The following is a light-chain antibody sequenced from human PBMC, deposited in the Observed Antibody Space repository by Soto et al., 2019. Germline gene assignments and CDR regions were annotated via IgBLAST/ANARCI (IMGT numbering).Light chain of an antibody. J-gene: IGKJ1*01. V-gene: IGKV3-20*01. Sequence: EIVLTQSPGTLSLSPGERATLSCRAGQSASSRYLAWYQQKPGQAPRLLIYGASSRDTGIPDRFSGSGSGTDFTLTISRLEPEDFAVYYCQQYGRSPWKFGQGTKVEI. CDR2: GAS. CDR3: QQYGRSPWK. CDR1: QSASSRY.